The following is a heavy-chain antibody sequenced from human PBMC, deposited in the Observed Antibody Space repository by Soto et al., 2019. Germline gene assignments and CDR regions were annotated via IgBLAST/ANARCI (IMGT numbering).Heavy chain of an antibody. V-gene: IGHV4-34*01. D-gene: IGHD2-2*02. CDR3: ARGRRGQYPRD. CDR2: INHSGST. CDR1: GGSFSGYY. Sequence: SETLSLTCAVYGGSFSGYYWSWIRQPPGKGLEWIGEINHSGSTNYNPSLKSRVTISVDTSKNQFSLKLSSVTAADTAVYYCARGRRGQYPRDWRQGTLVTVSS. J-gene: IGHJ4*02.